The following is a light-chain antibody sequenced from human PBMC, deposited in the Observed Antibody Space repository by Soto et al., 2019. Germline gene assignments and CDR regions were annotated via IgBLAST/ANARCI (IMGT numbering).Light chain of an antibody. CDR1: QSVRGT. V-gene: IGKV3-15*01. J-gene: IGKJ5*01. CDR3: QQNNNWPFIT. Sequence: EIVMAQSPATLSVSPGDIATLSCRASQSVRGTLAWYQQKPGQSPRLLIYGASSRATGIPVRFSGSGSGTEFTLTISSMQSEDFAVYYCQQNNNWPFITFGKGTRLEIK. CDR2: GAS.